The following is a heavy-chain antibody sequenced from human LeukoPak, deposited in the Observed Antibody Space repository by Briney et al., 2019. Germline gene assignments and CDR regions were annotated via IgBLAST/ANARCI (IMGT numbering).Heavy chain of an antibody. D-gene: IGHD6-13*01. CDR2: IWYDGSNK. J-gene: IGHJ4*02. CDR1: EFTFSSYS. Sequence: PGGSLRLSCAASEFTFSSYSMNWVRQAPGKGLEWVAVIWYDGSNKYYADSVKGRFTISRDNSKNTLYLQMNSLRAEDTAVYYCARSARWAAAGNEVLDYWGQGTLVTVSS. CDR3: ARSARWAAAGNEVLDY. V-gene: IGHV3-33*08.